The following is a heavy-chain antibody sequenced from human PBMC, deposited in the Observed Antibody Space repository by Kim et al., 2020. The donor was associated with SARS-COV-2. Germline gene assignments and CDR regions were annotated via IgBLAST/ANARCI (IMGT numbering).Heavy chain of an antibody. D-gene: IGHD6-19*01. CDR3: ARDSSGWYPDY. J-gene: IGHJ4*02. Sequence: YNPSLKSRITISVATAKNQFSLKLSSVTAADTAVYYCARDSSGWYPDYWGQGTLVTVSS. V-gene: IGHV4-34*01.